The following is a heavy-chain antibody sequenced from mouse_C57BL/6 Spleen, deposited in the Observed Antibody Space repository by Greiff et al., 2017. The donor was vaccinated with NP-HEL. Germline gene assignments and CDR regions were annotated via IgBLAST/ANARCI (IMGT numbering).Heavy chain of an antibody. V-gene: IGHV1-82*01. CDR3: ARGYYGSRGAMDY. J-gene: IGHJ4*01. Sequence: VQLQQSGPELVKPGASVKISCKASGYAFSSSWMNWVKQRPGKGLAWIGRLYPGDGDTNYNGKFKGKATLTADKSSSTAYMQLSSLTSEDSAVYFCARGYYGSRGAMDYWGQGTSVTVSS. D-gene: IGHD1-1*01. CDR2: LYPGDGDT. CDR1: GYAFSSSW.